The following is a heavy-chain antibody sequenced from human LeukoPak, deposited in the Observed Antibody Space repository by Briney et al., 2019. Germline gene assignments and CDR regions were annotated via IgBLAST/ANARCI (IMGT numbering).Heavy chain of an antibody. CDR3: ATCVAVPGLPDS. V-gene: IGHV3-74*01. CDR2: INSDDSST. D-gene: IGHD6-19*01. J-gene: IGHJ4*02. CDR1: GFTFSDYW. Sequence: GGSLRLSCAASGFTFSDYWMYWVSQDPGNGLVWVSRINSDDSSTSYADSVQGRFTISRDNAKNTLYLQMNSLRAEDTAVYYCATCVAVPGLPDSWGQGTLVHVSS.